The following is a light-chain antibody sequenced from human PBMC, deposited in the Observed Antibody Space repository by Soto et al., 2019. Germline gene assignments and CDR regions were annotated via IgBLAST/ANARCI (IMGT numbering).Light chain of an antibody. V-gene: IGKV1-39*01. CDR3: QQSYSTPLT. CDR2: AAS. Sequence: DIQMTQSPSSLSASVGDRVTITCRASQGISTYLNWYQQKPGKAPKLLIYAASSLQSGVPSRFSGSGSETDFTLTISSLQPEDFATYYCQQSYSTPLTFGPGTKVDIK. CDR1: QGISTY. J-gene: IGKJ3*01.